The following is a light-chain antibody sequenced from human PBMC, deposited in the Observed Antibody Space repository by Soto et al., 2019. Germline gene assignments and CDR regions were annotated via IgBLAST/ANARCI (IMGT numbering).Light chain of an antibody. V-gene: IGKV1-33*01. J-gene: IGKJ3*01. CDR1: QASNTF. CDR2: ATS. CDR3: KQADNLPDFT. Sequence: DIQVTQSPPSLSASVGDRVTVTCQASQASNTFLNWFQQRPVEAPKLLIYATSNLEPGVPTRFNGRQARTDFILSIIILQPEDVGTYYCKQADNLPDFTFCPGTKVNI.